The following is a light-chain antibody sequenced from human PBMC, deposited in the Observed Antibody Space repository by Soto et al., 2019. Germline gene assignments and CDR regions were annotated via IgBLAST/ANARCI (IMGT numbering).Light chain of an antibody. V-gene: IGLV2-14*01. J-gene: IGLJ3*02. CDR1: SSDVGTYNY. CDR2: DVS. CDR3: SSYTTSNAQG. Sequence: QSALTQPASVSGSPGQSITISCTGTSSDVGTYNYVSWYQHRPGKAPKLMIYDVSYRPSGVANRFSGSKSANTASLTISGLQAEDEAAYYCSSYTTSNAQGFGGGTKLTVL.